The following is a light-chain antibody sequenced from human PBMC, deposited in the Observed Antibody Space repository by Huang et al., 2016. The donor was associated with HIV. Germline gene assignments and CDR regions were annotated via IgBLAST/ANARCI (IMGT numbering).Light chain of an antibody. V-gene: IGKV1-13*02. CDR3: QQLHTYPIT. CDR1: QDIGTS. J-gene: IGKJ5*01. Sequence: QLTQSPPSLSASVGDTIIISCRASQDIGTSLAWYQQKTGRAPKRLISGASTLQTGVPARLSGDSAGTFFTLFITGLQPEDFATYYCQQLHTYPITFGQGTRLDIK. CDR2: GAS.